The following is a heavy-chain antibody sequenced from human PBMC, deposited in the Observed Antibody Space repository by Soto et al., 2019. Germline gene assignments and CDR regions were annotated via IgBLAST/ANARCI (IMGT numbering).Heavy chain of an antibody. D-gene: IGHD2-2*01. CDR2: ISGIRDYI. J-gene: IGHJ6*02. V-gene: IGHV3-21*06. CDR3: AKFGLAHCSSTSCYPGDYYYYGMDV. CDR1: GFTFSYYP. Sequence: GGSLRLSCAASGFTFSYYPLHWVRRAPGKGLEWVSSISGIRDYIRYADSVKGRFTISRDNAKTSLYLQMNSLRAEDTAVYYCAKFGLAHCSSTSCYPGDYYYYGMDVWGQGTTVTVSS.